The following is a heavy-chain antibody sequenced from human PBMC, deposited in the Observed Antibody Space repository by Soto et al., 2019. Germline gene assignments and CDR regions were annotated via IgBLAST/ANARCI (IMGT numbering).Heavy chain of an antibody. CDR1: GFTFSSYG. J-gene: IGHJ4*02. Sequence: GGSLRLSCAASGFTFSSYGMHWVRQAPGKGLEWVAVISYDGSNKYYADSVKGRFTISRDNSKNTLYLQMNSLRAEDTAVYYCAKEQLRLGELSHFDYWGQGTLVTVSS. CDR2: ISYDGSNK. D-gene: IGHD3-16*02. V-gene: IGHV3-30*18. CDR3: AKEQLRLGELSHFDY.